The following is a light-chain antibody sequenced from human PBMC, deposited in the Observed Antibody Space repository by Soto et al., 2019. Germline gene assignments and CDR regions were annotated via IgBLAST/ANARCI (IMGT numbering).Light chain of an antibody. Sequence: DFPRTQSPSSLSASLGDRVTITCQASQDIRNYLNWYQQKPGRAPKLLIYGASYLETGVPSRFSGSGSGTDFTFTIRSLQPEDTAAYYCQQYNNLPPFTFGPGTKVDIK. CDR3: QQYNNLPPFT. J-gene: IGKJ3*01. CDR2: GAS. V-gene: IGKV1-33*01. CDR1: QDIRNY.